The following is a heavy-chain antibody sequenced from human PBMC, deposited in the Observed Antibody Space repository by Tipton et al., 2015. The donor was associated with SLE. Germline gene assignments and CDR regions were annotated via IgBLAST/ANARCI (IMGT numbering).Heavy chain of an antibody. CDR2: IKSKTDGGTT. Sequence: SLRLSCAASGFTFSNAWMSWVRQAPGKGLEWVGRIKSKTDGGTTDYAAPVKGRFTILRDDSKNTLFLQMNSLKTEDTAVYYCTTDRLFDSSGYFDYWGQGTLVTVSS. CDR3: TTDRLFDSSGYFDY. V-gene: IGHV3-15*01. J-gene: IGHJ4*02. CDR1: GFTFSNAW. D-gene: IGHD3-22*01.